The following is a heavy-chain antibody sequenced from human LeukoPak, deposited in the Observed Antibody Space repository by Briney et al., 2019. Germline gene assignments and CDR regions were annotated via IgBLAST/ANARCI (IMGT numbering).Heavy chain of an antibody. V-gene: IGHV4-39*01. J-gene: IGHJ4*02. CDR2: IYFSGGT. CDR3: ARQTGSGLFSLP. D-gene: IGHD3-10*01. Sequence: SETLSLTCTVSGDSISSSNCYWGWIRQPPGKGPEWIGSIYFSGGTYYNASLKSRVIISVDTSKNQFSLKLSSVAAADTAVYYCARQTGSGLFSLPGGQGTLVTVSS. CDR1: GDSISSSNCY.